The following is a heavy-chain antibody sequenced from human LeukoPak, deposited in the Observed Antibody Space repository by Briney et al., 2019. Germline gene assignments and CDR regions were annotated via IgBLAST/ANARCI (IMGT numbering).Heavy chain of an antibody. V-gene: IGHV1-46*01. CDR1: GYTFTSYY. Sequence: ASVNVSCKASGYTFTSYYMHWVRQAPGQGLEWMGIINPSGGSTSYAQKFQGRVTMTRDTSTSTVYMELSSLRSEDTAVYYCAIGIVGATYDYWGQGTLVTVSS. CDR3: AIGIVGATYDY. D-gene: IGHD1-26*01. J-gene: IGHJ4*02. CDR2: INPSGGST.